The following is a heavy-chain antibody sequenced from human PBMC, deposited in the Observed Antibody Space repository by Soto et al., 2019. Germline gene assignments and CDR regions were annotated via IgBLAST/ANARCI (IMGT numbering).Heavy chain of an antibody. CDR2: ISSTSFTI. V-gene: IGHV3-48*02. CDR3: AREEAGYYFAMDV. D-gene: IGHD6-25*01. J-gene: IGHJ6*02. CDR1: GFMFSSYT. Sequence: PGGSLRLSCAASGFMFSSYTINWVRQAPGKGLEWVSSISSTSFTIYYADSVKGRFTISRENAKNSLYLEMDSLRDEDTAVYYCAREEAGYYFAMDVWGLGTTVTVS.